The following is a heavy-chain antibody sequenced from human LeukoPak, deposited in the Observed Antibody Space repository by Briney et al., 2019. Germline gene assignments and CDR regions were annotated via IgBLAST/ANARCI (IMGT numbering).Heavy chain of an antibody. V-gene: IGHV4-39*01. D-gene: IGHD5-24*01. J-gene: IGHJ6*03. CDR3: ASPDGYISHYHHMDD. CDR1: GGSIDSSSYY. CDR2: IHYSGST. Sequence: SETLSLTCTVSGGSIDSSSYYWGWVRQPPRKGLEWIGTIHYSGSTCYNPSLESRVTISIDTSKNQFPLKVNSVTAADTAVYYCASPDGYISHYHHMDDWGRGTTVTVSS.